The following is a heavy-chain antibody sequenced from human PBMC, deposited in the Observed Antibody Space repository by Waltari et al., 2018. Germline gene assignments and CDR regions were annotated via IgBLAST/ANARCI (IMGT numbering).Heavy chain of an antibody. CDR2: IIPILSIA. Sequence: QVQLVQSGAEVKKPGSSVKVSCKASGGTFSSYTISWVRQAPGQGLEWMGRIIPILSIANYAQKFQGRVTITADTSTSTAYMELSSLRSEDTAVYDCARDLVPSGLYYYYYGMDVWGQGTTVTVSS. V-gene: IGHV1-69*08. J-gene: IGHJ6*02. CDR3: ARDLVPSGLYYYYYGMDV. CDR1: GGTFSSYT. D-gene: IGHD2-8*01.